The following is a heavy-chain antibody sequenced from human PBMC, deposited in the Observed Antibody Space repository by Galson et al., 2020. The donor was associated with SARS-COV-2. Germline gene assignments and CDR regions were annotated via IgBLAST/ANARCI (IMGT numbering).Heavy chain of an antibody. Sequence: ASVKVSCKTTGYTFTDFYMHWVRQAPGQGLEWMGWINPNTGYTTYSQNFQGRVTMTRDTSISTAYMELSRLTSDDTAVYYCARDRETSGWEFDYWGQGTLATVSS. CDR1: GYTFTDFY. V-gene: IGHV1-2*02. CDR3: ARDRETSGWEFDY. J-gene: IGHJ4*02. CDR2: INPNTGYT. D-gene: IGHD6-19*01.